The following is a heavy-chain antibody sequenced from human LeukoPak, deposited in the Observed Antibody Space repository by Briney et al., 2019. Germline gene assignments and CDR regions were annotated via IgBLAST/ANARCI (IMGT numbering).Heavy chain of an antibody. CDR1: GGSISSGDYY. Sequence: SETLSLTCTVSGGSISSGDYYWSWIRQPPGKGLEWIGYIYYSGSTYYNPSLKSRVTISVDTSKNQFSLKLSSVTAADTAVYYCARETRYCSSTSCYTGAADYWGQGTLVTVSS. V-gene: IGHV4-30-4*01. D-gene: IGHD2-2*02. J-gene: IGHJ4*02. CDR2: IYYSGST. CDR3: ARETRYCSSTSCYTGAADY.